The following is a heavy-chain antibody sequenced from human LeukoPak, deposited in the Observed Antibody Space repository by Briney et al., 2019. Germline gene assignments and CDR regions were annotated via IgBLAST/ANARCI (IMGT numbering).Heavy chain of an antibody. CDR2: IYHSGST. J-gene: IGHJ5*02. Sequence: PSETLSLTCTVSGYSISSGYYWGWIRQPPGKGLEWIGSIYHSGSTYYNPSLKSRVTISVDTSKNQFSLKLSSVTAADTAVYYCARDHSAHWFDPWGQGTLVTVSS. CDR1: GYSISSGYY. CDR3: ARDHSAHWFDP. V-gene: IGHV4-38-2*02.